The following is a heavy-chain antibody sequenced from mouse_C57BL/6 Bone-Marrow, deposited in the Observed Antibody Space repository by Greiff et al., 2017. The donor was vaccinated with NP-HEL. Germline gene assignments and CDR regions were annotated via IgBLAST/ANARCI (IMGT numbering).Heavy chain of an antibody. J-gene: IGHJ2*01. CDR3: ARSITTVVATYFDY. D-gene: IGHD1-1*01. CDR1: GFTFTDYY. Sequence: EVQLVESGGGLVQPGGSLSLSCAASGFTFTDYYMSWVRQPPGKALEWLGFIRNKANGYTTEYSASVKGRFTISRDNSQSILYLQMNARRSEDSATYYCARSITTVVATYFDYWGQGTTLTVSS. V-gene: IGHV7-3*01. CDR2: IRNKANGYTT.